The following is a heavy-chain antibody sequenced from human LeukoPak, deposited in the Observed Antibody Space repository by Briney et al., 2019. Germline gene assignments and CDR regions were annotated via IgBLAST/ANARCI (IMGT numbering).Heavy chain of an antibody. V-gene: IGHV2-5*02. Sequence: SGPTLVNPTQSFTLTCTFSGFSLTSNGVGVGWVRQPPGKAPEWLALIYWDDDKRYSPALKSRLTITKDTSKNQVVLAMTNMDPVDTATYYCVHRGSNYYDSGSGHNWFDPWGLGTLVTVSS. D-gene: IGHD3-10*01. CDR3: VHRGSNYYDSGSGHNWFDP. CDR1: GFSLTSNGVG. CDR2: IYWDDDK. J-gene: IGHJ5*02.